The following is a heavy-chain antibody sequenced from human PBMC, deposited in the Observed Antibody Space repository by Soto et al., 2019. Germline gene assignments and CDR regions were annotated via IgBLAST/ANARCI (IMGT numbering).Heavy chain of an antibody. CDR1: GFTFSDHY. Sequence: PGGSLRLSCAASGFTFSDHYMDWVRQAPGKGLEWVGRTRNKANSYTTEYAASVKGRFTISRDDSKNSLYLQMNSLKTEDTAVYYCARDLFPYPYYYYMDVWGKGTTVTVSS. V-gene: IGHV3-72*01. CDR3: ARDLFPYPYYYYMDV. J-gene: IGHJ6*03. CDR2: TRNKANSYTT.